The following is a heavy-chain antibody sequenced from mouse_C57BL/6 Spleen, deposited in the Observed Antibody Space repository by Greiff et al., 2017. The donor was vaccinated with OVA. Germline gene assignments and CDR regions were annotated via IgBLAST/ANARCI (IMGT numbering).Heavy chain of an antibody. CDR3: AREEIITTVVS. Sequence: QVQLQQSGPELVKPGASVKISCKASGYAFSSSWMNWVKQRPGQGLEWIGRIYPGDGDTNYNGKFKGKATLTADKSSSTAYMQLSSLTSEDAAVYFCAREEIITTVVSWGQGTTLTVSS. J-gene: IGHJ2*01. CDR2: IYPGDGDT. CDR1: GYAFSSSW. V-gene: IGHV1-82*01. D-gene: IGHD1-1*01.